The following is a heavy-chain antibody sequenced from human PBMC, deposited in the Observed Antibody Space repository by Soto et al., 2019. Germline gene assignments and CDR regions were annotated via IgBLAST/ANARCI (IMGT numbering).Heavy chain of an antibody. V-gene: IGHV3-21*01. D-gene: IGHD5-12*01. CDR3: LRGNSGYGNFDY. CDR2: ISSSSTYI. CDR1: GFTFSYYS. Sequence: GGSLRLSCAASGFTFSYYSMNWVRQAPGKGLEWVSSISSSSTYINYADALKGRFSVSRDNSNNSLFLFMNSLRAEDTAVYYCLRGNSGYGNFDYWGQGTRVTVSS. J-gene: IGHJ4*02.